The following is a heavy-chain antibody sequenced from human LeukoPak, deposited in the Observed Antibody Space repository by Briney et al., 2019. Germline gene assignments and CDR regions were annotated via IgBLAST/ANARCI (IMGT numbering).Heavy chain of an antibody. Sequence: SETLSLTCAVYGGSFSGYYWSWIRQPPGKGLEWIGEINHSGSTNYNPSLKSRVTKSVDTSKNQFSLKLSSVTAADTAVYYCATLIPFQYYYYYYMDVWGKGTTVTVSS. D-gene: IGHD2/OR15-2a*01. CDR3: ATLIPFQYYYYYYMDV. J-gene: IGHJ6*03. CDR1: GGSFSGYY. CDR2: INHSGST. V-gene: IGHV4-34*01.